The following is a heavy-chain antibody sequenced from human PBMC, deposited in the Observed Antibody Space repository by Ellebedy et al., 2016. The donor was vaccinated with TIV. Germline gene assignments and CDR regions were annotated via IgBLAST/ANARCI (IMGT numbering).Heavy chain of an antibody. Sequence: GESLKISCVASGFSFSSYWMHWVRQVPGKGLVWVSLINGNGSTTTYADSVKGRFTISRDNAKNTLYLQMNSLRAEDTAVYYCARVHDYGGNWIRGAFDIWGQGTMVTVSS. D-gene: IGHD4-23*01. CDR3: ARVHDYGGNWIRGAFDI. J-gene: IGHJ3*02. V-gene: IGHV3-74*01. CDR2: INGNGSTT. CDR1: GFSFSSYW.